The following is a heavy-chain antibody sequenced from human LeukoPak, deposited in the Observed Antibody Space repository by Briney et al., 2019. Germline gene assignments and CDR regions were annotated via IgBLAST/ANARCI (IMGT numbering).Heavy chain of an antibody. Sequence: SGPTLVNPTQTLALTCTFSGISLNTSGMCVNWIRHPPGKALEWLGRVDWDDDKYYSTSLKTRLTISKDTSKNQVVLTMTNMYTISIATYNCARIRIEGATTYYFDYWGQGTLVTVSS. D-gene: IGHD1-26*01. J-gene: IGHJ4*02. CDR1: GISLNTSGMC. CDR2: VDWDDDK. V-gene: IGHV2-70*11. CDR3: ARIRIEGATTYYFDY.